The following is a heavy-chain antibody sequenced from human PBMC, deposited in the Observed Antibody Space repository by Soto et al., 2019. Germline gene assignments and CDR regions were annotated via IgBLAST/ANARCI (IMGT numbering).Heavy chain of an antibody. J-gene: IGHJ4*02. CDR1: GFTFSSYA. CDR2: ISGSGGST. Sequence: VGSLRLSCAASGFTFSSYAMSWVRQAPGKGLEWVSAISGSGGSTYYADSVKGRFTISRDNSKNTLYLQMNSLRAEDTAVYYCAKFHSGWYRARFDYWGQGTLVTVYS. D-gene: IGHD6-19*01. V-gene: IGHV3-23*01. CDR3: AKFHSGWYRARFDY.